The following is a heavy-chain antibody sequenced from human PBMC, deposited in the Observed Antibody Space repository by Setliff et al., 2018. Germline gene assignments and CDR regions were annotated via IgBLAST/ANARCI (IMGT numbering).Heavy chain of an antibody. Sequence: SETLSLTCNVSGGSVTRYSWTWIRQPPGRGLEWIGSMSYSGSNDYNPSLKSRVTISVDTSKNQFSLRLSSVDASDTATYYCARHHGIVGYYGSRTYHYFDPWGRGTLVTVSS. CDR2: MSYSGSN. D-gene: IGHD3-10*01. CDR1: GGSVTRYS. CDR3: ARHHGIVGYYGSRTYHYFDP. J-gene: IGHJ5*02. V-gene: IGHV4-59*08.